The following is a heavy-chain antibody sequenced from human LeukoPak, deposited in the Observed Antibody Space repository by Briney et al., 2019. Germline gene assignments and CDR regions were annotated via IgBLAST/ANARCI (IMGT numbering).Heavy chain of an antibody. Sequence: SETLSLTCTVSGGSISSYYWSWIRQPPGKGLEWIGYIYYSGSTNYNPSLKSRVTISADTSKNQFSLKLSSVTAADTAMYYGARLLRDAFDIWGQGTMVTVSS. CDR2: IYYSGST. CDR3: ARLLRDAFDI. J-gene: IGHJ3*02. V-gene: IGHV4-59*01. CDR1: GGSISSYY.